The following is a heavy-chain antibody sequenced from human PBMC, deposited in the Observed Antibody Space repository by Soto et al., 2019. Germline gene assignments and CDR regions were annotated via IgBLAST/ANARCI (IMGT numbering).Heavy chain of an antibody. Sequence: ASETLSLTCTVSGGSISSSSYYWGWIRQPPGKGLEWIGSIYYSGSTYYNPSLKSRVTISVDTSKNQFSLKLSSVTAADTAVYYCARLLSVPVTGEGYFDYWGQGTLVTVSS. CDR3: ARLLSVPVTGEGYFDY. J-gene: IGHJ4*02. V-gene: IGHV4-39*01. D-gene: IGHD2-21*02. CDR2: IYYSGST. CDR1: GGSISSSSYY.